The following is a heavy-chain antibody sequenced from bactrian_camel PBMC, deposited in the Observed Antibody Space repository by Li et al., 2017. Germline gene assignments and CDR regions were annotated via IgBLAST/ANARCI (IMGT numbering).Heavy chain of an antibody. D-gene: IGHD3*01. Sequence: VQLVESGGGSVQAGGSTKLTCVASGDCSFDMSWWRQSPGQEREFVSSIVEDGTTRYAESVKGRFTISQDNAKKTVHLQMNSLKPEDTAMYYCAADVVPSQEHAWVLGENGFWGQGTQVTVS. CDR2: IVEDGTT. V-gene: IGHV3S10*01. CDR3: AADVVPSQEHAWVLGENGF. CDR1: GDCSFD. J-gene: IGHJ6*01.